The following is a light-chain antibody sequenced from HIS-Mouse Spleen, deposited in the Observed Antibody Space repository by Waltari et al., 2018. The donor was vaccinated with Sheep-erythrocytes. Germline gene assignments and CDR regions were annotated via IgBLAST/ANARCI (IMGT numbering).Light chain of an antibody. Sequence: QSALTQPRSVSGSPGQSVTISCPGTSSAVGGYNYVSWYQQHPDNAPKLMIYDVSNRPSGVPDRFSGSKSGNTASLTISGLQAEDEADYYCCSYAGSYNHVFATGTKVTVL. J-gene: IGLJ1*01. CDR1: SSAVGGYNY. CDR2: DVS. CDR3: CSYAGSYNHV. V-gene: IGLV2-11*01.